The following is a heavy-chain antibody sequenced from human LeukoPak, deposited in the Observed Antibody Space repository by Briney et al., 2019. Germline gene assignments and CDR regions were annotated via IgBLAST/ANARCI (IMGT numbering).Heavy chain of an antibody. J-gene: IGHJ5*02. CDR3: ARRVAYYYDSSGYYNWFDP. CDR2: INHSGST. Sequence: SETLSLTCTVSGGSISSSSYYWSWIRQPPGKGLEWIGEINHSGSTNYNPSLKSRVTISVDTSKNQFSLKLSSVTAADTAVYYCARRVAYYYDSSGYYNWFDPWGQGTLVTVSS. D-gene: IGHD3-22*01. CDR1: GGSISSSSYY. V-gene: IGHV4-39*07.